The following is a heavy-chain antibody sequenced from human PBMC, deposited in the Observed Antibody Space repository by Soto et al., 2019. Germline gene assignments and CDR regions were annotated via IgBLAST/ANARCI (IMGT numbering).Heavy chain of an antibody. J-gene: IGHJ5*02. CDR3: AGDQSWHDLVWWFDP. V-gene: IGHV4-34*01. CDR2: INHSGST. Sequence: SETLSLTCAVYGGSFSGYYWSWIRQPPGKGLEWIGEINHSGSTNYNPSLKSRVTISVDTSKNQFSLKLSSVTAADTAVYYCAGDQSWHDLVWWFDPWGQGTLVTVSS. D-gene: IGHD1-1*01. CDR1: GGSFSGYY.